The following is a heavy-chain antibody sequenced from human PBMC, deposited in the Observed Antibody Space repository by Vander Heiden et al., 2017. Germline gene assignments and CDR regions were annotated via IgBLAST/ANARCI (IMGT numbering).Heavy chain of an antibody. J-gene: IGHJ4*02. D-gene: IGHD1-1*01. Sequence: QLQLQESGPGLVKPSETLSLTCTVSDWSIRTTFCWGWVRQPPGKGLEWIGDVYYLGSTFYKPSLKSRVAISIDTSKNQFSLKLTSVTAADTAVYYCVRRTVAGVVYISPTFDSWGPGTLVTVSS. CDR1: DWSIRTTFC. CDR3: VRRTVAGVVYISPTFDS. CDR2: VYYLGST. V-gene: IGHV4-39*01.